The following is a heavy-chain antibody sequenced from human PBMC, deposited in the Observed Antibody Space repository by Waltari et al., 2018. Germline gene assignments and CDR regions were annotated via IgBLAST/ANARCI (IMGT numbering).Heavy chain of an antibody. CDR1: GFTFADFA. CDR2: ISWNSGSI. J-gene: IGHJ5*02. Sequence: EVQLVESGGGLVQPARSLRLSCAASGFTFADFAMHWVRQAPGKGLEWVSGISWNSGSIGYADSVKGRFTISRDNAKNSLYLQMNSLRAEDTALYYCAKDYYDSFGWNWFDPWGQGTLVTVSS. CDR3: AKDYYDSFGWNWFDP. V-gene: IGHV3-9*01. D-gene: IGHD3-22*01.